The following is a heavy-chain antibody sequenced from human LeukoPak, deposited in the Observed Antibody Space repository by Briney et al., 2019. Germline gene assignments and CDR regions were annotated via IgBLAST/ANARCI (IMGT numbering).Heavy chain of an antibody. CDR2: ISAYNGNT. J-gene: IGHJ4*02. D-gene: IGHD5-24*01. CDR1: GSTFTSNS. CDR3: ARDEMATGSDY. Sequence: ASVKVSCKASGSTFTSNSISWERQAPGQGLEWMGWISAYNGNTNYAQKLQGRVTMTTDTSTSTAYMELRSLRSDDTAVYYCARDEMATGSDYWGQGTLVILSS. V-gene: IGHV1-18*01.